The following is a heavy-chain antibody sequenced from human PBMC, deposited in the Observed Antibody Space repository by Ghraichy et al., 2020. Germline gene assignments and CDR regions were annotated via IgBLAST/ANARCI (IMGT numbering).Heavy chain of an antibody. J-gene: IGHJ4*02. CDR3: ARSPEYSSSSWPFDY. CDR2: IYYSGST. V-gene: IGHV4-31*03. D-gene: IGHD6-6*01. CDR1: GGSISSGGYY. Sequence: SLNISCTVSGGSISSGGYYWSWIRQHPGKGLEWIGYIYYSGSTYYNPSLKSRVTISVDTSKNQFSLKLSSVTAADTAVYYCARSPEYSSSSWPFDYWGQGTLVTVSS.